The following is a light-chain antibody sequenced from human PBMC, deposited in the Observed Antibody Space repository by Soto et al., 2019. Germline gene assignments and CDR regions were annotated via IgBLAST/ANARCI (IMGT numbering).Light chain of an antibody. V-gene: IGLV2-14*01. CDR2: DVS. CDR3: SSYTSSITYV. Sequence: QSVLTQPASVSGSPGQSITISCTGTNGDVGGYNYVSWYQQHPGKAPKLMIRDVSNRPSDVSDRFSGSKSGNTASLTISGLQAEDEADYYCSSYTSSITYVFGTGTKLTVL. J-gene: IGLJ1*01. CDR1: NGDVGGYNY.